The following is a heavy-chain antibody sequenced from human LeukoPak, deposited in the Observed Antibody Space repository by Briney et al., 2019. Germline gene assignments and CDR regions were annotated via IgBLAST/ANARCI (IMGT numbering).Heavy chain of an antibody. Sequence: SETLSLTCAVSGYSISSGYYWGWIRQPPGKGLEWIGSIYHSGSTYYNPSLKSRVTLSVDTSKNQFSLKLSSVTAADTAVYYCARYSSSWYYFDHWGQGTLVTVSS. CDR2: IYHSGST. CDR3: ARYSSSWYYFDH. D-gene: IGHD6-13*01. CDR1: GYSISSGYY. J-gene: IGHJ4*02. V-gene: IGHV4-38-2*01.